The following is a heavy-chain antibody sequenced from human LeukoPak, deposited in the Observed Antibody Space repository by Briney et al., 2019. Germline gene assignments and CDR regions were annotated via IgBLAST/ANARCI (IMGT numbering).Heavy chain of an antibody. D-gene: IGHD2-2*01. CDR3: AREARLGYCSSTSCSPTLDY. Sequence: KPSETLSLTCAVYGGSFSGYYWSWIRQPPGKGLEWIGGINHSGSTNYNPSLKSRVTISVDTSKNQFSLKLSSVTAADTAVYYCAREARLGYCSSTSCSPTLDYWGQGTLVTVSS. CDR1: GGSFSGYY. V-gene: IGHV4-34*01. J-gene: IGHJ4*02. CDR2: INHSGST.